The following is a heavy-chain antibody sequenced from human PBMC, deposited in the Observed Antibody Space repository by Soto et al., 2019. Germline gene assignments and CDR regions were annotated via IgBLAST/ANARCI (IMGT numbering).Heavy chain of an antibody. D-gene: IGHD6-13*01. CDR1: GGSFSGYY. J-gene: IGHJ6*02. CDR2: INHSGST. V-gene: IGHV4-34*01. Sequence: SETLSLTCAVYGGSFSGYYWSWIRQPPGKGLEWIGEINHSGSTNYNPSLKSRVTISVDTSKNQFSLKLSSVTAADTAVYYCARLGRRSSSWYGGYYYYYGMDVWGQGTTVTVS. CDR3: ARLGRRSSSWYGGYYYYYGMDV.